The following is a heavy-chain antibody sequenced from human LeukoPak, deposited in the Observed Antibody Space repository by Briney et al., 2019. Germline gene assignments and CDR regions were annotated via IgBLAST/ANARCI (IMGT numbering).Heavy chain of an antibody. CDR1: GFTFSTYS. CDR2: ISSSGTYI. J-gene: IGHJ4*02. D-gene: IGHD3-22*01. V-gene: IGHV3-21*01. CDR3: TRFLYYYDSSTYHDYFDY. Sequence: GGSLRLSCAASGFTFSTYSMNWVRQAPGKGLEWVSSISSSGTYIYYADSVKGRFTISKDNAKNTLYLQMNSLRAEDTAVYYCTRFLYYYDSSTYHDYFDYWGQGTLVTVSS.